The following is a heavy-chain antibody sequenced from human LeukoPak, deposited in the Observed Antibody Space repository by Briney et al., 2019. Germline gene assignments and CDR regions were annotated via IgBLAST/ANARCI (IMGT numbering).Heavy chain of an antibody. CDR3: TTLFRQRYCSGGSCYPPTQYYYMDV. J-gene: IGHJ6*03. CDR1: GFTFSSYG. D-gene: IGHD2-15*01. V-gene: IGHV3-15*01. Sequence: PGGSLRLSCAASGFTFSSYGMSWVRQAPGKGLEWVGRIKSKTDGGTTDYAAPVKGRFTISRDDSKNTLYLQMNSLKTVDTAVYYCTTLFRQRYCSGGSCYPPTQYYYMDVWGKGTTVTVSS. CDR2: IKSKTDGGTT.